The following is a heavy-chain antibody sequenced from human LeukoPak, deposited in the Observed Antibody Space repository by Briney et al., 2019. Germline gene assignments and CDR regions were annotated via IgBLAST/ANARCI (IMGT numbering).Heavy chain of an antibody. Sequence: GGSLRLSCAASGFTFNSYAMSWVRQAPGKGLEWVSAISGGGGSTYHADSVKGRFTVSRDNSKNTVYLQMNSLRAEDTAVYYCAKREGFRSGHFDYWGQGTLVTVSS. D-gene: IGHD3-3*01. CDR1: GFTFNSYA. V-gene: IGHV3-23*01. CDR2: ISGGGGST. J-gene: IGHJ4*02. CDR3: AKREGFRSGHFDY.